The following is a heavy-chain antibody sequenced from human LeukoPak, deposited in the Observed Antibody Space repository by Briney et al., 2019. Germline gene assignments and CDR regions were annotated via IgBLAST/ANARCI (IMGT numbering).Heavy chain of an antibody. J-gene: IGHJ4*02. CDR3: ARGSHIAAVGPDY. V-gene: IGHV1-2*02. D-gene: IGHD6-13*01. Sequence: GASVKVSCKASGYTFTGYYMHWVRQAPGQGLEWMGWINPNSGGTNYAQKFQGKVTMTRDTSISTAYMELSRLRSDDTAVYYCARGSHIAAVGPDYWGQGTLVTVSS. CDR1: GYTFTGYY. CDR2: INPNSGGT.